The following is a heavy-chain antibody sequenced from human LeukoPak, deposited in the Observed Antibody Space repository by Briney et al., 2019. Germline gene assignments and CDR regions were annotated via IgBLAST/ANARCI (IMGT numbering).Heavy chain of an antibody. CDR1: GFTFSSYS. D-gene: IGHD3-22*01. J-gene: IGHJ4*02. CDR2: IRTSGSPI. CDR3: AREYSGYYDDSGYPFDN. Sequence: WGSLRLSGAASGFTFSSYSMNWVRQAPGKGLEWVSYIRTSGSPIYYADSVKGRFTISRDNAKNSLYLQMNSLRAEDTAVYYCAREYSGYYDDSGYPFDNWGQGTLVTVSS. V-gene: IGHV3-48*01.